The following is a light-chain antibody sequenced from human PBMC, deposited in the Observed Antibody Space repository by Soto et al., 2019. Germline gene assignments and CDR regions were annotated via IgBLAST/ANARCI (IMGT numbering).Light chain of an antibody. V-gene: IGKV1-9*01. CDR3: QQLNIYPPWT. CDR2: VAS. Sequence: DIQLTQSPSFLSASVGDRVTITCRASQGISSYLAWYQQRPGKAPKLLIYVASTLQSGVPSRFSGSGSGTEFTLTISSLQPEDFATDYCQQLNIYPPWTFGQGTKVEIK. J-gene: IGKJ1*01. CDR1: QGISSY.